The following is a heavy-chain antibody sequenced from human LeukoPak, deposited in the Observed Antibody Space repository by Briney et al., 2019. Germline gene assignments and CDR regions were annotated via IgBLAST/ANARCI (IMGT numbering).Heavy chain of an antibody. J-gene: IGHJ3*01. CDR3: VRDKGYAFDF. Sequence: GGSLRLSCAASGFTFDDYAMHWVRQAPGQGLEWVSAINWNSDDIHYADSVKGRFTISSDNAENSLYLQMNSLRVEDTAIYYCVRDKGYAFDFWGQGTMVTVSS. CDR2: INWNSDDI. CDR1: GFTFDDYA. V-gene: IGHV3-9*01.